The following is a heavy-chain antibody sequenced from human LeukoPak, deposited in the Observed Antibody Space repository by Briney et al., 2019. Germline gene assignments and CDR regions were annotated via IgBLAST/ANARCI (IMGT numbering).Heavy chain of an antibody. D-gene: IGHD6-19*01. J-gene: IGHJ4*02. CDR2: ISGSGDST. V-gene: IGHV3-23*01. CDR1: GFTFTNYA. Sequence: PGASLRLSGAASGFTFTNYAMSWVRQAPGKGLEWVSAISGSGDSTNYADSVKGRFTISRDNSQNTLYLQMNSLRAEDTAVYYCARSAYNSGWYMFAIDYWGQGTLVTVSS. CDR3: ARSAYNSGWYMFAIDY.